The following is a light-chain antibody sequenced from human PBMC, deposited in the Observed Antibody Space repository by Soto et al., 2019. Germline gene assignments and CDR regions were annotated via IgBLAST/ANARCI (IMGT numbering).Light chain of an antibody. Sequence: DVVLTQSPLSLPVTLGQPASISCRSSQSLGHSDGNTYLNWFQQRPGQSPRRLIYRVSNRDSGVPDRFGGSGSGTDFTLKINRVAAEDVGIYYCMQGTHWPPWTFGQGTKVEIK. CDR3: MQGTHWPPWT. CDR2: RVS. V-gene: IGKV2-30*02. CDR1: QSLGHSDGNTY. J-gene: IGKJ1*01.